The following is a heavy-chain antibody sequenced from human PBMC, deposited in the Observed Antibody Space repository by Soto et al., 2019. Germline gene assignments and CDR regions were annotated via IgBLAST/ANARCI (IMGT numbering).Heavy chain of an antibody. Sequence: GASVKVSCKASGYSFTSLDINWVRQTAGQGLEWMGWMQPSTGRTGYAQKFQGRVTMTRDTSINTAYMELTTLTSDDTAFYYCARGVSAGVDYWGQGTLVTVLL. D-gene: IGHD1-26*01. CDR2: MQPSTGRT. CDR3: ARGVSAGVDY. CDR1: GYSFTSLD. V-gene: IGHV1-8*01. J-gene: IGHJ4*02.